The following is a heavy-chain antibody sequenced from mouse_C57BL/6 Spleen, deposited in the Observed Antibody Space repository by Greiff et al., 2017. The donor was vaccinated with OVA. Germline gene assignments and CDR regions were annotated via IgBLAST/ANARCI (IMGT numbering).Heavy chain of an antibody. CDR2: IYPNSGGT. J-gene: IGHJ2*01. V-gene: IGHV1-72*01. Sequence: VQLQQPGAELVKPGASVKLSCKASGYTFTSYWMHWVKQRPGRGLEWIGRIYPNSGGTKYNEKFKSKATLTVDKPSSTAYMQLSSLTSEDSAVYYCARSIYYDYDGALCDYWGQGTTLTVSS. CDR3: ARSIYYDYDGALCDY. D-gene: IGHD2-4*01. CDR1: GYTFTSYW.